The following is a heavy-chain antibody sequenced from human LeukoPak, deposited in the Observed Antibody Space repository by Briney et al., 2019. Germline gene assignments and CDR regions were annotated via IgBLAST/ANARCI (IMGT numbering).Heavy chain of an antibody. CDR1: GYTFTSYG. V-gene: IGHV1-18*01. CDR3: ARVLFYSSGNKSNRVDY. CDR2: ISAYNGNT. D-gene: IGHD6-19*01. Sequence: ASVKVSCKASGYTFTSYGISWVRQAPGQGLEWMGWISAYNGNTNYAQKLQGRVTMTRDTSISTAYMELSRLRSDDTAVYYCARVLFYSSGNKSNRVDYWGQGTLVTVSS. J-gene: IGHJ4*02.